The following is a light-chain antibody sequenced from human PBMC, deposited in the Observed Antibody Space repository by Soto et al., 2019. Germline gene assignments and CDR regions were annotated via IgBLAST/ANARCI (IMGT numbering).Light chain of an antibody. CDR1: SSDVGSYNL. CDR3: CSYAGSSTLVV. V-gene: IGLV2-23*01. J-gene: IGLJ2*01. Sequence: QSVLTQPASVSGSPGQSITISCTGTSSDVGSYNLVSWYQQHPGKAPKLMIYEGSKRPSGVSNRFSASKSGNTASLIISGLQAEDEADYYCCSYAGSSTLVVFGGGTQLTVL. CDR2: EGS.